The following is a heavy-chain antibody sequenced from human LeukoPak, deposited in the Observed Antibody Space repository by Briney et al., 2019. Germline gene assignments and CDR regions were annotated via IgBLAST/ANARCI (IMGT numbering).Heavy chain of an antibody. CDR1: GSTFNKYA. J-gene: IGHJ4*02. Sequence: GGSLRLSCAASGSTFNKYAMSWVRQAPGKGLEWVSSLSGSSGDTYYAESVKGRFTISRDNSKNTVYLEMNSLRAEDTAVYYCAKDPYGTRYFDYWGQGTLVTVSS. CDR3: AKDPYGTRYFDY. D-gene: IGHD2-2*01. CDR2: LSGSSGDT. V-gene: IGHV3-23*01.